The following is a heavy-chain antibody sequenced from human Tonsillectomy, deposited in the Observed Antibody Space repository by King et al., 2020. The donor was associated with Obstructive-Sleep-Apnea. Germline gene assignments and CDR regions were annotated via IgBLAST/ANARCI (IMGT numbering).Heavy chain of an antibody. CDR3: AKGSLGVAADTYYYYGMDV. Sequence: DVQLVESGGVVVQPGGSLRLSCATSGFTFDDYTMHWVRQAPGKGLEWVSLISWDGVSTYYADSVKGRFTISRDNSKNSLYLQMNSLRTEDTALYYCAKGSLGVAADTYYYYGMDVWGQGTTVTVSS. J-gene: IGHJ6*02. CDR2: ISWDGVST. D-gene: IGHD2-15*01. V-gene: IGHV3-43*01. CDR1: GFTFDDYT.